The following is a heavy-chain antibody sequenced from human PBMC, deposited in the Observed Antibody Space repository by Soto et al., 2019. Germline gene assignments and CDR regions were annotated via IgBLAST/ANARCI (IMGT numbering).Heavy chain of an antibody. V-gene: IGHV4-39*01. J-gene: IGHJ3*02. Sequence: SETLSLTCTVSGGSISSSSYYWGWIRQPPGKGLDWIGSIYYSGSTYYTPSLKSRVTISVDTSKNHFSLKLSSVTAADTAVYYCAKGGSGSYSNAFDIWGQGTMVTVSS. CDR1: GGSISSSSYY. D-gene: IGHD3-10*01. CDR3: AKGGSGSYSNAFDI. CDR2: IYYSGST.